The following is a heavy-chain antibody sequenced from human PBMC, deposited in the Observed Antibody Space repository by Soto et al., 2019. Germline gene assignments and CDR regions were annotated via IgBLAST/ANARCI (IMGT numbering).Heavy chain of an antibody. Sequence: XVSLRLSLAASGFTFSSYAMSWVRQAPGKGLEWVSAISGSGGSTYYADSVKGRFTISRDNSKNTLYLQMNSLRAEDTAVYYCAKGAGTSLSFFDYWGQGTLVTVSS. CDR2: ISGSGGST. CDR1: GFTFSSYA. V-gene: IGHV3-23*01. J-gene: IGHJ4*02. CDR3: AKGAGTSLSFFDY. D-gene: IGHD2-2*01.